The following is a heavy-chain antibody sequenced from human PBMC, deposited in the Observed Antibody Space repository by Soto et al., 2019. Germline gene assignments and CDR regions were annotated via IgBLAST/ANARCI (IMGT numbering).Heavy chain of an antibody. D-gene: IGHD3-22*01. J-gene: IGHJ6*02. V-gene: IGHV3-48*01. CDR3: ARDLRGNAGYYLPYYYYGMDV. Sequence: GSLRLSCAASGFTFSSYSMNWVRQAPGKGLEWVSYISSSSSTIYYADSVKGRFTISRDNSKNTLYLQMNSLRAEDTAVYYCARDLRGNAGYYLPYYYYGMDVWGQGTTVTVSS. CDR1: GFTFSSYS. CDR2: ISSSSSTI.